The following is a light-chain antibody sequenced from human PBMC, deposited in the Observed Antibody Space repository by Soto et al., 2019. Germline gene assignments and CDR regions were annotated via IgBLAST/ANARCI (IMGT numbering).Light chain of an antibody. CDR2: KAS. J-gene: IGKJ1*01. Sequence: DIQMTQSPSTLSASVGDRVTITCRASQSISSWLAWYQQKPGKAPKLLIYKASSLESGVPSRFSGSGFGTEFTLTISSLQPDDFATYYSQQYNRYRTFGQGTKVDIK. CDR3: QQYNRYRT. CDR1: QSISSW. V-gene: IGKV1-5*03.